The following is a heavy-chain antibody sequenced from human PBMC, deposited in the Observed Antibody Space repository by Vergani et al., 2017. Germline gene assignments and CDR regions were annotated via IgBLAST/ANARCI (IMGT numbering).Heavy chain of an antibody. V-gene: IGHV3-33*01. D-gene: IGHD6-19*01. J-gene: IGHJ4*02. CDR3: ARDRGIAVAGFDY. Sequence: QVQLVESGGGVVQPGRSLRLSCAASGFTFSSSGMHWVRQAPGKGREWVAVIWYDGSNKYYADSVKGRFTISRDKSKNTLYLQMNSLRAEDTAVYYCARDRGIAVAGFDYWGQGTLVTVSS. CDR1: GFTFSSSG. CDR2: IWYDGSNK.